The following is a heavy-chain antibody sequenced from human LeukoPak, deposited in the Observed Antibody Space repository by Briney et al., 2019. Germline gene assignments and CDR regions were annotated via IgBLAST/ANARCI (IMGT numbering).Heavy chain of an antibody. J-gene: IGHJ4*02. D-gene: IGHD6-13*01. V-gene: IGHV3-53*01. CDR1: GFTVSSNY. Sequence: GGSLRLSCAASGFTVSSNYMSWVRQAPGKGLEWVSVIYSGGSTYYADSVKGRFTISRDNSKNTLYLQMNSLRAEDTAVYYCARLYSSSYDFDYWGQGTLVTVSS. CDR3: ARLYSSSYDFDY. CDR2: IYSGGST.